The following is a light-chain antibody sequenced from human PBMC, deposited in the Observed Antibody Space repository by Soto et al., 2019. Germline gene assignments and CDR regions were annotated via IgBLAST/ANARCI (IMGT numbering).Light chain of an antibody. J-gene: IGKJ1*01. CDR2: KAS. V-gene: IGKV1-5*03. CDR3: QHSNSYSEA. Sequence: DIQMTQSPSTLSGSVGYRVTITCRASQTISSWLAWYQQKPGKAPKLLIYKASTLKSGVPSRFSGSGSGTEFTLTISSLQPDDFATYYCQHSNSYSEAFGQGTKVELK. CDR1: QTISSW.